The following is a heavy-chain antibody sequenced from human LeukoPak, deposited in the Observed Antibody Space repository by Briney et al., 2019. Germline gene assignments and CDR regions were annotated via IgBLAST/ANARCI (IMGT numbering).Heavy chain of an antibody. CDR2: IWYDGSKT. CDR3: ARDPVSVTTYFDY. CDR1: GFTFSNYG. D-gene: IGHD4-17*01. Sequence: GGSLRLSCAVSGFTFSNYGFHWVRQAPGKGLEWVAVIWYDGSKTFYADSVKRRFTISRDNSKSTLFLQMNSLRAEDTGVYYCARDPVSVTTYFDYWGQGTPVTVSS. J-gene: IGHJ4*02. V-gene: IGHV3-33*01.